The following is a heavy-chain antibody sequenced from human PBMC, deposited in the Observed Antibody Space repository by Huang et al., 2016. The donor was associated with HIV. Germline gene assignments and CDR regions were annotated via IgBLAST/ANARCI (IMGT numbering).Heavy chain of an antibody. Sequence: DVQLLESGGDFVQPGGSLRLSCAASRFTFSTYAMSWVRQAPGKGLVWVSAISGSGDKTYYADAGKGRFTISRDNSKNTLLLQMNSLRAEDTAVYYCAKVPTVVTFHWGQGTLVTVSS. CDR2: ISGSGDKT. J-gene: IGHJ4*02. CDR3: AKVPTVVTFH. V-gene: IGHV3-23*01. D-gene: IGHD2-21*02. CDR1: RFTFSTYA.